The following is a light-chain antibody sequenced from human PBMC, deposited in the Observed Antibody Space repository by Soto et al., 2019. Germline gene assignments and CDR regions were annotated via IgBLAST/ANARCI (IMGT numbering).Light chain of an antibody. CDR3: QHYGSSHPWR. CDR2: GAY. Sequence: DIVLTQSPATLSLSPGDRATLSCRSSQTVGSSYLAWYQQKPGQAPRLFIYGAYSRATGVPDRFSGSGSGTDFTLTISRLEPEDFAVYYCQHYGSSHPWRFGQGTKVDIK. J-gene: IGKJ1*01. V-gene: IGKV3-20*01. CDR1: QTVGSSY.